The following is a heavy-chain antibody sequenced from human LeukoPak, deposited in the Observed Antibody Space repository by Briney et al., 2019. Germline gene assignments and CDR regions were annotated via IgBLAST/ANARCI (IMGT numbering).Heavy chain of an antibody. D-gene: IGHD3-22*01. CDR1: RFSFSTYP. V-gene: IGHV3-23*01. J-gene: IGHJ4*02. Sequence: GGSLRLSCAASRFSFSTYPMGWVRQAPGKGLEWVSGISASGDVTFHADPVKGRFTISRDNSKNTLYLQMNSLRAEDTAVYYCAKDHDTHYDSSGYSYYFDYWGQGTLVTVSS. CDR3: AKDHDTHYDSSGYSYYFDY. CDR2: ISASGDVT.